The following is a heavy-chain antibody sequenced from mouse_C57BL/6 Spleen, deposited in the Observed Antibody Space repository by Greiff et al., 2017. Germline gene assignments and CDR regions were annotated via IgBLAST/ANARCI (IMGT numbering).Heavy chain of an antibody. D-gene: IGHD1-1*01. CDR1: GYTFTSYW. CDR3: ARGGFFTTVVATGDYFDY. Sequence: VQLQQSGAELAKPGASVKLSCKASGYTFTSYWMHWVKQRPGQGLEWIGYINPSSGYTKYNQKFKDKATLTADKSSSTAYMQLSSLTYEDSAVYYCARGGFFTTVVATGDYFDYWGQGTTLTVAS. J-gene: IGHJ2*01. V-gene: IGHV1-7*01. CDR2: INPSSGYT.